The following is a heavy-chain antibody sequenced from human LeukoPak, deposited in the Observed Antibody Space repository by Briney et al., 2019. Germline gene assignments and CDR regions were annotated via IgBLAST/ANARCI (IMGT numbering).Heavy chain of an antibody. D-gene: IGHD2-21*02. V-gene: IGHV3-9*01. CDR1: GFTFDDYA. J-gene: IGHJ4*02. Sequence: GGSLRLSCAASGFTFDDYAMHWVRQAPGKGLEWVSGISWNSGSIGYADSVKGRFTISSDDAKNSLYLQMNSLRAEDTALYYCAKDMREYCGGDCYPTFDYWGQGTLVTVSS. CDR2: ISWNSGSI. CDR3: AKDMREYCGGDCYPTFDY.